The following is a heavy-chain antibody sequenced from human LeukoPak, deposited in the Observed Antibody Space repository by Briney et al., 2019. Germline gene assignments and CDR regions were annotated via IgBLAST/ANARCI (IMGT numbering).Heavy chain of an antibody. V-gene: IGHV6-1*01. Sequence: KLSQTLSLTCAISGDSVSSNSAAWNWIRQSPSRGLEWLGRTYYRSKWYNDYAVSVKSRITINPDTSKNQFSLQLNSVTPEDTAVYYCVRQESPFDWLQRFDYWGQGTLVTVSS. CDR1: GDSVSSNSAA. CDR2: TYYRSKWYN. J-gene: IGHJ4*02. CDR3: VRQESPFDWLQRFDY. D-gene: IGHD3-9*01.